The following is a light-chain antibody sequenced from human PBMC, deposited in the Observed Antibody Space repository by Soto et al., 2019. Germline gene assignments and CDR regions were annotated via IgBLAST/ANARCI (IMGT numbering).Light chain of an antibody. CDR2: EVT. J-gene: IGLJ1*01. V-gene: IGLV2-8*01. Sequence: QSHLTQPPSASGSPGQSVTISCTGTSTDVGAYNYVSWYQQRPGKAPKLMIFEVTKRPSGVPDRFSGSKSGNTASLTVSGVQADDEADYYCSSYAGSNSFVFGTGTKVTVL. CDR3: SSYAGSNSFV. CDR1: STDVGAYNY.